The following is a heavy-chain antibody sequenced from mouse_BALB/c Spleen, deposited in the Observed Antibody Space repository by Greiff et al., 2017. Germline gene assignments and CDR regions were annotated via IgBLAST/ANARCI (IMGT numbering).Heavy chain of an antibody. CDR3: ARSITTAIYAMDY. Sequence: EVKLMESGGGLVQPGGSRKLSCAASGFTFSSFGMHWVRQAPEKGLEWVAYISSGSSTIYYADTVKGRFTISRDNPKNTLFLQMTSLRSEDTAMYYCARSITTAIYAMDYWGQGTSVTVPS. J-gene: IGHJ4*01. D-gene: IGHD1-2*01. V-gene: IGHV5-17*02. CDR1: GFTFSSFG. CDR2: ISSGSSTI.